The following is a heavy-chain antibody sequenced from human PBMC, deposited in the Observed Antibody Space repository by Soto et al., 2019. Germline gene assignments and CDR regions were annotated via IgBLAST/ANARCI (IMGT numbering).Heavy chain of an antibody. D-gene: IGHD2-21*02. V-gene: IGHV5-51*01. CDR3: ARHVRTMGGGDCYAFDI. CDR2: IYPGDSDT. Sequence: GESLKISCKGSGYSFTSYWIGWVRQMPGKGLEWMGIIYPGDSDTRYSPSFQGQVTISADKSISTASLQWSSLKASDTAMYYCARHVRTMGGGDCYAFDIWGQGTMVTVSS. CDR1: GYSFTSYW. J-gene: IGHJ3*02.